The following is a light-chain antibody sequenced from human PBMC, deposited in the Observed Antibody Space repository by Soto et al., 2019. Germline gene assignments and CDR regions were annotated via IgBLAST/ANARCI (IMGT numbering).Light chain of an antibody. V-gene: IGLV6-57*04. Sequence: NFMLTQPHSVSESPGKTVTISCTRSSGNIASSYVQWYQQRPGSAPTTVIYEDDQRPSGVPHRFSGSTDRSSNSASLTISELRTEDEADYYCQSYYSDNYVFGPGTKLTVL. CDR3: QSYYSDNYV. J-gene: IGLJ1*01. CDR1: SGNIASSY. CDR2: EDD.